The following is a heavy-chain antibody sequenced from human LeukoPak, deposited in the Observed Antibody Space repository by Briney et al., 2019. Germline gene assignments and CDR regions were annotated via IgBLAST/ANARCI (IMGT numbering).Heavy chain of an antibody. CDR3: ARESALRLGELSRDRYYYYMDV. CDR1: GYTFTGYY. CDR2: INPNSGGT. V-gene: IGHV1-2*02. J-gene: IGHJ6*03. D-gene: IGHD3-16*02. Sequence: ASVKVSCKASGYTFTGYYMHWVRQAPGQGLEWMGWINPNSGGTNYVQGRVTMTRDTSISTAYMELSRLRSDDTAVYYCARESALRLGELSRDRYYYYMDVWGKGTTVTVSS.